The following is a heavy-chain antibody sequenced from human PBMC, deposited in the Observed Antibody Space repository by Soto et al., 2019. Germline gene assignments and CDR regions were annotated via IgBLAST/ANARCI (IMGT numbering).Heavy chain of an antibody. CDR3: ARDRGYDAHDYYYNAMDV. CDR1: GFTFRTYT. J-gene: IGHJ6*02. CDR2: IRGFSPYT. Sequence: SLRLSCISSGFTFRTYTMNWVRQAPGKGLEWVSGIRGFSPYTFYAESVKGRFTISRDNAKNSLYLQMNSLRAEDTAVYYCARDRGYDAHDYYYNAMDVWGQGTTVTVSS. V-gene: IGHV3-21*01. D-gene: IGHD2-15*01.